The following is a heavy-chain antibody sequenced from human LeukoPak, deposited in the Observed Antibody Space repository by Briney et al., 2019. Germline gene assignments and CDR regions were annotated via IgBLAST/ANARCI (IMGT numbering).Heavy chain of an antibody. D-gene: IGHD5-18*01. J-gene: IGHJ4*02. Sequence: PGGSLRLSCAASGFTFSSYAMSWVRQAPGKGLEWVSAISGSGGSTYYADSVKGRFTISRDSSKNTLYLQMNGLRAEDTAVYYCAKAPSGYSYGLFDYWGQGTLVTVSS. CDR3: AKAPSGYSYGLFDY. CDR2: ISGSGGST. CDR1: GFTFSSYA. V-gene: IGHV3-23*01.